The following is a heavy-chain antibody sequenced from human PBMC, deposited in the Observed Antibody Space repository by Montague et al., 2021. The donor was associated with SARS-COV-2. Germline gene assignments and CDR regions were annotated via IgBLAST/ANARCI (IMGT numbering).Heavy chain of an antibody. CDR3: ARRAGSSFIDNWFDP. CDR1: GCSFTSYW. V-gene: IGHV5-10-1*01. J-gene: IGHJ5*02. CDR2: IDPSDSYT. D-gene: IGHD6-13*01. Sequence: QSGAEVKKPGESLRISCKGSGCSFTSYWISWVRQMPGKGLEWMGRIDPSDSYTNYSPSFQGHVTISADKSISTAYLQWSSLKASDTAMYYCARRAGSSFIDNWFDPWGQGTLVTVSS.